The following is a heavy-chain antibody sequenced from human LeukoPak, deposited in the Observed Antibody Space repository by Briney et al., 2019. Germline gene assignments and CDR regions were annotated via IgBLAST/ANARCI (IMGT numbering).Heavy chain of an antibody. CDR1: GYTFTSYD. CDR2: MNPNSGNT. Sequence: ASVKVSCKASGYTFTSYDINWVRQATGQGLEWMGWMNPNSGNTGYAQKFQGRVTITRNTSISTAYMELSSLRSEDTAVYYRARRLAIGVTQRYMDVWGKGTTVTVSS. CDR3: ARRLAIGVTQRYMDV. J-gene: IGHJ6*03. V-gene: IGHV1-8*03. D-gene: IGHD4-11*01.